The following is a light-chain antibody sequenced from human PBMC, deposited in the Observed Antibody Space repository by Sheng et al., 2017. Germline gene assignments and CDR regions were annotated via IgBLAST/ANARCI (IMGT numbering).Light chain of an antibody. J-gene: IGKJ2*01. CDR1: QSVSSSY. CDR2: GTS. Sequence: EIVLTQSPGTLSLSPGERATLSCRASQSVSSSYLAWYQQKPGQAPRLLIFGTSRRATDIPDRFSGSGSGTDFTLTISRLEPEDFAVYYCQQCATFPLYTFGQGTKLEMK. V-gene: IGKV3-20*01. CDR3: QQCATFPLYT.